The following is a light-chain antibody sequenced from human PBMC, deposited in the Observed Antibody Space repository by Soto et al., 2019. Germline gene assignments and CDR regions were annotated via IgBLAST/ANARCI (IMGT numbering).Light chain of an antibody. J-gene: IGKJ1*01. V-gene: IGKV1-12*01. Sequence: DIQMTQSPSSLSASVGARVTITCRASQDISKNLAWYQQIPGKAPKLLIFAASTLQSGVPSRFSASGSGTDFTLTVGGLQPEDAATYYCQKANNFPWTFGQGTKVDIK. CDR3: QKANNFPWT. CDR2: AAS. CDR1: QDISKN.